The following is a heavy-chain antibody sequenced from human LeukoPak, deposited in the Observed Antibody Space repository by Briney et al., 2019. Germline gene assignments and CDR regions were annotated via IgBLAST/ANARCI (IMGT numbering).Heavy chain of an antibody. CDR3: ARAIGIWSGLSY. D-gene: IGHD3-3*01. CDR1: GFTFSIYW. V-gene: IGHV3-7*01. J-gene: IGHJ4*02. CDR2: IKQDGSEK. Sequence: PGGSLRLSCAASGFTFSIYWMSWVRQAPGKGLEWVANIKQDGSEKNFVDSVKGRFTISRDNAKNSLYLQMNSLRAEDTAVYYCARAIGIWSGLSYWGQGTLVTVSS.